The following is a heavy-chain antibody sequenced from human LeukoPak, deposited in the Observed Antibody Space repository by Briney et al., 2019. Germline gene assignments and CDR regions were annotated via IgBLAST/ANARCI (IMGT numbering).Heavy chain of an antibody. J-gene: IGHJ4*02. CDR2: IYYTGSI. CDR3: ARFSQYYDSPTHYLDY. V-gene: IGHV4-59*08. CDR1: GGSINNYY. D-gene: IGHD2/OR15-2a*01. Sequence: SETLSLTCTVSGGSINNYYLSWGRQPPGAGLEWLSYIYYTGSINYNPSPKTRLTISVATSKNQFSLRLHSVTAAATAVYYCARFSQYYDSPTHYLDYCGQGILMTVSS.